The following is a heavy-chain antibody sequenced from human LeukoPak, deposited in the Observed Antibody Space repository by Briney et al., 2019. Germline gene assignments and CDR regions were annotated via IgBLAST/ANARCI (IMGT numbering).Heavy chain of an antibody. CDR1: GYTFTSYY. V-gene: IGHV1-46*01. J-gene: IGHJ5*02. Sequence: ASVKVSCKASGYTFTSYYMHWVRQAPGQGLEWMGIINPSGGSTSYAQKFQGRVTMTRDTSTSTVYMELSRLRSDDTAVYYCAREKGDCSSTSCSGNWFDPWGQGTLVTVSS. CDR2: INPSGGST. D-gene: IGHD2-2*01. CDR3: AREKGDCSSTSCSGNWFDP.